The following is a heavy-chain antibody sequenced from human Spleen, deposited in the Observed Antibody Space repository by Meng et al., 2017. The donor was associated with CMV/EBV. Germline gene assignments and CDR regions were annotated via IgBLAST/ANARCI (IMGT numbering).Heavy chain of an antibody. CDR3: VRGGENYYYYDVDV. J-gene: IGHJ6*02. Sequence: ASVKVSCKASGYTFTKNYIHWVRQAPGQGLEWMGWINPNSGDTNYAPNLHGRLTVTRDRSISTAYMELSRLRSDDTAVYYCVRGGENYYYYDVDVWGQGTTVTVSS. CDR1: GYTFTKNY. CDR2: INPNSGDT. V-gene: IGHV1-2*02.